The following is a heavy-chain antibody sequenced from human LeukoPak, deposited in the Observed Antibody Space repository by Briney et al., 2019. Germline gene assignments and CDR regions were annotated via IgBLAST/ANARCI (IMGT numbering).Heavy chain of an antibody. Sequence: SETLSLTCTVSGGSISSSPHWWAWVRQPPGKGLEWIGTIYYTGSTFYHPSFESRVTISADTSRNQFSLKLTSVTAADTAVYYCARRTYGSGFDYWGQGSMVTVSS. CDR2: IYYTGST. J-gene: IGHJ4*02. D-gene: IGHD3-3*01. CDR1: GGSISSSPHW. V-gene: IGHV4-39*01. CDR3: ARRTYGSGFDY.